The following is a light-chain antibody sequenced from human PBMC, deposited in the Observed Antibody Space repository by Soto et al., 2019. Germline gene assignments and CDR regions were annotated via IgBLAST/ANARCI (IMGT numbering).Light chain of an antibody. V-gene: IGKV3D-20*01. CDR3: QQYGSSPWT. CDR2: DAS. Sequence: EIVLTQSPATLSLSPGERATLSCGASQSVSNSYLAWYQQKPGLAPRLLIYDASSTATGIPDRFSGSGSGTEFTLTISRLEPEDFAVYYCQQYGSSPWTFGQGTKAGDQT. CDR1: QSVSNSY. J-gene: IGKJ2*01.